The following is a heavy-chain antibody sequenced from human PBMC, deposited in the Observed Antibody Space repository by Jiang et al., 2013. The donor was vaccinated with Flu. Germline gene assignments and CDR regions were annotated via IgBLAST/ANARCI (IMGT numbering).Heavy chain of an antibody. Sequence: EWMGSIYPGDSDTKYSPAFQGQVTISADKSISTAYLQWGSLKASDTAIYYCARRLELFEAFDYWGQGTLLTVSS. J-gene: IGHJ4*02. V-gene: IGHV5-51*01. CDR2: IYPGDSDT. CDR3: ARRLELFEAFDY. D-gene: IGHD3-10*01.